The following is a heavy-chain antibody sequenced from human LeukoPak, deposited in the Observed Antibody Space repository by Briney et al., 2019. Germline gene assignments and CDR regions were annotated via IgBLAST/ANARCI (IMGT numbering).Heavy chain of an antibody. J-gene: IGHJ4*02. CDR2: INHSGST. Sequence: ETLSLTCAVYGGSFSGYYWSWIRQPPGKGLEWIGEINHSGSTNYNPSLKSRVTISVDTSKNQFSLKLSSVTAADTAVYYCARGDDSSGLYYFDYWGQGTLVTVSS. CDR1: GGSFSGYY. V-gene: IGHV4-34*01. CDR3: ARGDDSSGLYYFDY. D-gene: IGHD3-22*01.